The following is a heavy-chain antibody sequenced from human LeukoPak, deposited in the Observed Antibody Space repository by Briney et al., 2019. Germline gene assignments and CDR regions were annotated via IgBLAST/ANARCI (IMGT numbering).Heavy chain of an antibody. J-gene: IGHJ4*02. CDR3: ARQRVTTMVRGPPWGFDY. V-gene: IGHV4-30-4*08. D-gene: IGHD3-10*01. CDR2: IYVSGTT. CDR1: GDSIGSGDYY. Sequence: TSQTLSLTCPLSGDSIGSGDYYWSWTRQPRGKGREWLGFIYVSGTTYYNPSLKSRVIISVDTSKKHLSLKLSSVTPPDTGVYYCARQRVTTMVRGPPWGFDYWRQGTLVTVSS.